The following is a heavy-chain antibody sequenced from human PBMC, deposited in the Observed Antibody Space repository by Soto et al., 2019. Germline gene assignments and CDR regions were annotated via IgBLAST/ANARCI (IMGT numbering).Heavy chain of an antibody. Sequence: LRLSCADSGFTFSSYEMNWVRQAPGKGLEWVSYISSSGSTIYYADSVKGRFTISRDNAKNSLYLQMNSLRAEDTAVYYCARDYYDSSGYYNNWFDPWGQGTLVTVSS. CDR1: GFTFSSYE. D-gene: IGHD3-22*01. CDR3: ARDYYDSSGYYNNWFDP. CDR2: ISSSGSTI. J-gene: IGHJ5*02. V-gene: IGHV3-48*03.